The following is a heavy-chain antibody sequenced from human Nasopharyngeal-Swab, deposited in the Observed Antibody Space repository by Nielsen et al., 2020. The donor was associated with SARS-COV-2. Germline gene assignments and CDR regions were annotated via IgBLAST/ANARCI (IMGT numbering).Heavy chain of an antibody. V-gene: IGHV4-34*01. D-gene: IGHD3-9*01. CDR3: ARVVILTGYYAFDI. CDR1: GGSFNNYY. J-gene: IGHJ3*02. Sequence: SETLSLTCAVYGGSFNNYYWTWIRQPPGKGLEWIGEINHRGSTNCNPSLKSRVTISVDTSKNQFSLKLSSVTAADTAEYYCARVVILTGYYAFDIWGQGTMATVSS. CDR2: INHRGST.